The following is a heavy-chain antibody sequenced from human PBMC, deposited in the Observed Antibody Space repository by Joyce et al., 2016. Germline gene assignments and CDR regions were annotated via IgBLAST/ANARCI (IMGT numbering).Heavy chain of an antibody. CDR2: ISGSAGST. V-gene: IGHV3-23*01. D-gene: IGHD2-2*01. CDR1: GFTFSSYA. CDR3: AKDLPASFDY. Sequence: EVQLLESGGGLVQPGGSMRLSCAASGFTFSSYAMRWVRQAPGKGLKWVSAISGSAGSTYYADSVKGRFTISRDNSKNTLYLQMNSLRAEETAVYYCAKDLPASFDYWGQGTLVTVSS. J-gene: IGHJ4*02.